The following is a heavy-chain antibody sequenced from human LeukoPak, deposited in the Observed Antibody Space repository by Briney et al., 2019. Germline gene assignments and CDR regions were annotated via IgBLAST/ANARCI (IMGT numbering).Heavy chain of an antibody. D-gene: IGHD2-15*01. CDR3: ARSSGDSSLDY. V-gene: IGHV1-2*02. J-gene: IGHJ4*02. Sequence: ASVKVSCKASAYTFTGYYMHWVRQAPGQGLEWMGWMNPNTADTNYAQRFQGRVTMTRDMSISTAYMELSSLRSDDTAIFYCARSSGDSSLDYWGQGTLVTVSS. CDR2: MNPNTADT. CDR1: AYTFTGYY.